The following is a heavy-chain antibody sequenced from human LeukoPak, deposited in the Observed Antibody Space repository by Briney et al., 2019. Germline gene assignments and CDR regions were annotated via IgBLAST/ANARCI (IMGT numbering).Heavy chain of an antibody. CDR1: GFTFSSYA. V-gene: IGHV3-30*01. J-gene: IGHJ6*03. D-gene: IGHD1-1*01. CDR2: ISYDGSNK. Sequence: PGRSLRLSCAASGFTFSSYAMHWVRQAPGKGLEWVAVISYDGSNKYYADSVKGRFTISRDNSKNTLYLQMNSLRAEDTAVYYLAKTPPEYHQQERRGKGDQVHRPL. CDR3: AKTPPEYHQQER.